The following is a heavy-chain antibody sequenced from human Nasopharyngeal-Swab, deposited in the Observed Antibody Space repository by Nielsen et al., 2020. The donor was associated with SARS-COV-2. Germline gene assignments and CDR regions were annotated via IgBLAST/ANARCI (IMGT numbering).Heavy chain of an antibody. Sequence: ASVKVSCKTSGYTFTGYYMHWVRQAPGQGLEWMGWISPNSGGTNYAQIFQGRVTMTRDTSISTAYMELSSLRSDDTALFYCTREAPMSGRSINYFDPWGQGTLVTVSS. V-gene: IGHV1-2*02. D-gene: IGHD1-1*01. CDR3: TREAPMSGRSINYFDP. J-gene: IGHJ5*02. CDR2: ISPNSGGT. CDR1: GYTFTGYY.